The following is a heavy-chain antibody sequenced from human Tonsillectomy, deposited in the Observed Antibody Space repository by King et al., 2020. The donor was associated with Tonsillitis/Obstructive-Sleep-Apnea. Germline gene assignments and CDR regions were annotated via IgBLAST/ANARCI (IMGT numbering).Heavy chain of an antibody. D-gene: IGHD1-26*01. CDR2: ISAYNGDT. CDR1: GYTFTSYG. V-gene: IGHV1-18*01. J-gene: IGHJ4*02. Sequence: QLVQSGAEVKKPGASVKVSCKASGYTFTSYGVNWVRQAPGQGLEWMGGISAYNGDTKYAQKLQGRVTMTTDTSPSTAYMELRSLRSDDTAIYFCARRHSVGYGIVFLDHWGQGTPVSASA. CDR3: ARRHSVGYGIVFLDH.